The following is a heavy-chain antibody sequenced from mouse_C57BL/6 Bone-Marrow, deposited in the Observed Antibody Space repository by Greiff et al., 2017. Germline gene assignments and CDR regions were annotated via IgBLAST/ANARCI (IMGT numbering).Heavy chain of an antibody. V-gene: IGHV5-4*01. CDR2: ISDGGSYT. CDR3: ARDQTTVVPYYYAMDY. J-gene: IGHJ4*01. D-gene: IGHD1-1*01. Sequence: EVMLVESGGGLVKPGGSLKLSCAASGFTFSSYAMSWVRQTPEKRLEWVATISDGGSYTYYPDNVKGRFPISRDNAKNNLYLQMSHLKSEDTAMXYCARDQTTVVPYYYAMDYWGQGTSVTVSS. CDR1: GFTFSSYA.